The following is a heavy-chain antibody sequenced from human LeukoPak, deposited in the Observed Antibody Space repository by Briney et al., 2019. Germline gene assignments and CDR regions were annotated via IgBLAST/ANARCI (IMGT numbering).Heavy chain of an antibody. J-gene: IGHJ4*02. CDR3: ARGLPVADGHFDY. V-gene: IGHV4-61*10. D-gene: IGHD2-15*01. Sequence: SETLSLTCTVSGGSISSGSYYWSWIRQPAGKGLEWIGYIYYSGSTNYNPSLKSRVTISVDTSKNQFSPKLSSVTAADTAVYYCARGLPVADGHFDYWGQGTLVTVSS. CDR2: IYYSGST. CDR1: GGSISSGSYY.